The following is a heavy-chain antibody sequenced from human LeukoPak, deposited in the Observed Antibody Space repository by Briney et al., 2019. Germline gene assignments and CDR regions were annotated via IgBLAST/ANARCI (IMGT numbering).Heavy chain of an antibody. V-gene: IGHV3-74*01. Sequence: QPGGSLSLSCAVSGFTFTGYWIHWVRQAPGKGLLCISYITYDGSGTTYADSVKGRFTISTDNAKNTVYLQMNSLRAEDTAIYYCARGSDGWSIDYWGQGTLVTVSS. CDR1: GFTFTGYW. CDR2: ITYDGSGT. J-gene: IGHJ4*02. D-gene: IGHD5-24*01. CDR3: ARGSDGWSIDY.